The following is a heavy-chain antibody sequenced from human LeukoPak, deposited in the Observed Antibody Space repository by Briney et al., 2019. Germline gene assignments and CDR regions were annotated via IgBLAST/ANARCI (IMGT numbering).Heavy chain of an antibody. CDR1: GFTFSNAW. CDR3: TTDRWD. Sequence: GGSLRLSCAASGFTFSNAWMSWVRQAPGKGLEWVGRIKSKTDAETRDYAAPVKGRFTISRDDSKNTLYLQMNSLKTDDTAVYFCTTDRWDWGQGTLVTVSS. J-gene: IGHJ4*02. CDR2: IKSKTDAETR. V-gene: IGHV3-15*01. D-gene: IGHD5-24*01.